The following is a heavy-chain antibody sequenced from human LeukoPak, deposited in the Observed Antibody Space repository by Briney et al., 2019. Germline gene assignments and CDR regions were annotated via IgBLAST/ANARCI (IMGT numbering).Heavy chain of an antibody. D-gene: IGHD6-6*01. CDR3: AKGKGYSSSSSDH. CDR1: GFTFNSHA. J-gene: IGHJ5*02. V-gene: IGHV3-23*01. CDR2: ISGSDGST. Sequence: GGSLRLSCAASGFTFNSHAMNWVRQAPGKELEWVSAISGSDGSTYYADSVKGRFTISRDNSKNTLYLQMNSLRAEDTAVYHCAKGKGYSSSSSDHWGQGTLVTVSS.